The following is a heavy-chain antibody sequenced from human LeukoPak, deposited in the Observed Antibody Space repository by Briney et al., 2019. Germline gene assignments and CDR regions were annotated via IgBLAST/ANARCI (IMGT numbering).Heavy chain of an antibody. V-gene: IGHV4-59*01. D-gene: IGHD3-3*01. CDR3: AGGIFGVVINAFHI. Sequence: PSETLSLTCTVSGGSISSYHWSWIRQPPGKGLEWIGDTYNSGSTNHNPSLQSRVTISVDTSKNQFSLKLSSVTAAGTAVYYCAGGIFGVVINAFHIWGQGTMVTVSS. CDR2: TYNSGST. CDR1: GGSISSYH. J-gene: IGHJ3*02.